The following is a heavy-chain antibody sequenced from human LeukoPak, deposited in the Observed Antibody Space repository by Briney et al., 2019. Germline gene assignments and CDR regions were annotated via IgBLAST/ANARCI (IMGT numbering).Heavy chain of an antibody. D-gene: IGHD3-3*01. CDR1: GGSFSGYY. J-gene: IGHJ6*03. CDR3: ARIVLRFLEWLPPYYYYYYMDV. Sequence: SETLSLTCAVYGGSFSGYYWSWIRQPPGKGLEWVGEINHSGSTNYNPSLKRRVTIPVDTSKNQFSLKLSSVTAADTAVYYCARIVLRFLEWLPPYYYYYYMDVWGKGTTVTVSS. V-gene: IGHV4-34*01. CDR2: INHSGST.